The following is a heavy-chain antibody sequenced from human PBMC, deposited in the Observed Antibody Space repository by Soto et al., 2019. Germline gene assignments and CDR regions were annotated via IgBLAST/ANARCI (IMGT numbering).Heavy chain of an antibody. J-gene: IGHJ4*02. Sequence: QVQLVQSGAEVKKPGSSVKVSCKASGGTFSSYAISWVRQAPGQGLEWMGGIIPIFGTANYAQKFQGRVTLHADKSTSTAYMELSSLRSEDTAVYYCARDPARLRLTYFDYWGQGTLVTVSS. D-gene: IGHD4-17*01. CDR2: IIPIFGTA. CDR1: GGTFSSYA. CDR3: ARDPARLRLTYFDY. V-gene: IGHV1-69*06.